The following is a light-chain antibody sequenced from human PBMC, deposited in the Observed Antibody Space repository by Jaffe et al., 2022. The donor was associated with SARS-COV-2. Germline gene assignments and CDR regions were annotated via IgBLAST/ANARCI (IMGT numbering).Light chain of an antibody. CDR2: KAS. CDR3: QQYNRFPYT. V-gene: IGKV1-5*03. Sequence: DIQMTQSPSTLSASVGDRVTITCRATQSIDNWLAWYQQKSGKAPKLLIYKASSLESGVPSRFSGSGSGTEFTLTISSLQPDDFAIYYCQQYNRFPYTFGQGTKLGIK. CDR1: QSIDNW. J-gene: IGKJ2*01.